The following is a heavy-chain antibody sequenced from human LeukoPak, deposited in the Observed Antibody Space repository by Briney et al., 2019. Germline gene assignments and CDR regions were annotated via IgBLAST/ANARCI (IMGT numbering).Heavy chain of an antibody. CDR3: ARAPGGGANVY. V-gene: IGHV3-53*01. D-gene: IGHD3-16*02. CDR1: GFTVSSNY. Sequence: PGGSLRLSCAASGFTVSSNYMSWIRQAPGKGLEWVSVIYSGGSTYYADSVKGRFTISRDNSKNTLYLQMNSLRAEDTAVYYCARAPGGGANVYWGQGTLVTVSS. CDR2: IYSGGST. J-gene: IGHJ4*02.